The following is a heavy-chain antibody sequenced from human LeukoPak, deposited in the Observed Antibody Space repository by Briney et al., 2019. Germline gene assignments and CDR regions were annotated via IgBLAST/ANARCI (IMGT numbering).Heavy chain of an antibody. J-gene: IGHJ1*01. D-gene: IGHD3-22*01. CDR3: AADLPNYYDRRYFQH. CDR1: GFTFTSSA. CDR2: IVVGSGNT. Sequence: GASVKVSCKASGFTFTSSAMQWVRQARGQRLEWIGWIVVGSGNTNYAQKFQERVTITRDMSTSTAYMELSSLRSEDTAVYYCAADLPNYYDRRYFQHWGQGTLVTVSS. V-gene: IGHV1-58*02.